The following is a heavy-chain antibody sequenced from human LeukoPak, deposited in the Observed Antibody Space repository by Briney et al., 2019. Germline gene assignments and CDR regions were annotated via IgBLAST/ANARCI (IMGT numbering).Heavy chain of an antibody. J-gene: IGHJ4*02. V-gene: IGHV3-23*01. D-gene: IGHD3-10*01. Sequence: GGSLRLSCAASGFTFSIYAMSGGRQDPGKGLEWVSAISGSGGGTYYADSVKGRFTISRDNSKSTLYLQMNSLRAEDTAVYYCASPPLYYYGSGSYYFEYWGQGALVTVSS. CDR2: ISGSGGGT. CDR1: GFTFSIYA. CDR3: ASPPLYYYGSGSYYFEY.